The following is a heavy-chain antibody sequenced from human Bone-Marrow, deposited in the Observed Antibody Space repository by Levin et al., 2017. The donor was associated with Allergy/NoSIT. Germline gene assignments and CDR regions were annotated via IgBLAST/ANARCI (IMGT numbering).Heavy chain of an antibody. Sequence: GGSLRLSCAVSGFTFSSYEMHWVRQAPGKGLEWVSHISSSGRTISYADSVKGRFTVSRDDAKNSLYLQLNSLRAEDTAVYYCASGGGFTMVQVDPLDHWGQGTSVTVAS. CDR2: ISSSGRTI. CDR1: GFTFSSYE. D-gene: IGHD3-10*01. V-gene: IGHV3-48*03. J-gene: IGHJ4*02. CDR3: ASGGGFTMVQVDPLDH.